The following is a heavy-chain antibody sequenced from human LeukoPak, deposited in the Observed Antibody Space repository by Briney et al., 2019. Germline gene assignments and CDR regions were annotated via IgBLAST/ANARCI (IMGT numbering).Heavy chain of an antibody. D-gene: IGHD3-10*01. Sequence: GGSLRPSCAASGSIFSSYSMNWGRQAPGKGLEWLSYISSGSGTIYYADSVKGRFTISRDNAKNSVYLQMNSLRDEDTAVYYCARGGNIDFWGQGTLVTVSS. CDR3: ARGGNIDF. V-gene: IGHV3-48*02. CDR1: GSIFSSYS. CDR2: ISSGSGTI. J-gene: IGHJ4*02.